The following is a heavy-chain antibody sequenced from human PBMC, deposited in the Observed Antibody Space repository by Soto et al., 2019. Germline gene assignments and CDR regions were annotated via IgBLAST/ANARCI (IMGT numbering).Heavy chain of an antibody. CDR1: GITFIGDA. Sequence: PGGSLRLSCAASGITFIGDAMSWVRQAPGKGLEWVSAISGSGATTYYADSVKGRFTISRDKSKNTLYLQMNSLRAEDTALYYCAKSFSSNWYDYFDYWGQGSLVTVSS. CDR3: AKSFSSNWYDYFDY. V-gene: IGHV3-23*01. J-gene: IGHJ4*02. CDR2: ISGSGATT. D-gene: IGHD6-13*01.